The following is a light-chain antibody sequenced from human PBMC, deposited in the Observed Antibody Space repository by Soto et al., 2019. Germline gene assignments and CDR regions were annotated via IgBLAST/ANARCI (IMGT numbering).Light chain of an antibody. CDR1: SSNVGSNY. CDR3: AVWDDSLSGVV. V-gene: IGLV1-47*01. CDR2: RIN. J-gene: IGLJ2*01. Sequence: QLVLTQPPSASGTPGQRVIISCSGSSSNVGSNYVYWYQHLPGTAPKLLIYRINQRPSGVPDRISGSKSGTSASLAISGLRSEDEADYYCAVWDDSLSGVVFGGGTKLTVL.